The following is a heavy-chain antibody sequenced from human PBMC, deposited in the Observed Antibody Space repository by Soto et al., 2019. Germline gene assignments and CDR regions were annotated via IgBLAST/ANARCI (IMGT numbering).Heavy chain of an antibody. D-gene: IGHD2-15*01. V-gene: IGHV3-66*01. Sequence: EVQLVESGGGLVQPGRSLRLSCVPSGFTVSSNDMSWVRQAPGKGLEWVSVIYTGGGTYYADSVKGRFTISRDNSKNTLYLQMNSLRDEDTAVYYCVRSFFCSGGSCYSISSHWGQGTLVTVSS. CDR1: GFTVSSND. CDR3: VRSFFCSGGSCYSISSH. CDR2: IYTGGGT. J-gene: IGHJ4*02.